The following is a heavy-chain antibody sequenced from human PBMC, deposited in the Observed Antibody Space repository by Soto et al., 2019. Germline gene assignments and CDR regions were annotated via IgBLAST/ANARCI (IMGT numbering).Heavy chain of an antibody. V-gene: IGHV4-34*01. D-gene: IGHD3-22*01. CDR2: INHSGST. J-gene: IGHJ4*02. CDR3: VSGGGVLDYYDSSGYWYYFDY. Sequence: SETLSLTCAVYGGSFSGYYWSWIRQPPGKGLEWIGEINHSGSTNYNPSLKSRVTISVDTSKNQFSLKLSSVTAADTAVYYCVSGGGVLDYYDSSGYWYYFDYWGQGTLVTVSS. CDR1: GGSFSGYY.